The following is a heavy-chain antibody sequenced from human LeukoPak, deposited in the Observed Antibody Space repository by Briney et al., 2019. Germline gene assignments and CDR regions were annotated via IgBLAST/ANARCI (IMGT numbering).Heavy chain of an antibody. CDR3: AKDLNSDSSGYYFGYFDY. V-gene: IGHV3-23*01. D-gene: IGHD3-22*01. Sequence: GGSLRVSCAASGFTVSSNFMTWVRQAPGKGLEWVSALSGDGAAAWYADSVKGRFTISRDHSKNTVYLQMNSLRAEDTAVYYCAKDLNSDSSGYYFGYFDYWGQGTLVTVSS. CDR1: GFTVSSNF. J-gene: IGHJ4*02. CDR2: LSGDGAAA.